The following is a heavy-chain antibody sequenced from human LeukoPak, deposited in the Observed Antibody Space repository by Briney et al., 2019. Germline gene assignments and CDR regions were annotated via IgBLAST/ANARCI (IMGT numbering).Heavy chain of an antibody. CDR3: ARSGGDY. Sequence: PSETLSLTCAVYGGSFSGYYWSWIRQPPGKGLEWIGEINRSGSTNYNPSLKSRVTISVDTSKNQFSLKLSSVTAADTAVYYCARSGGDYWGQGTLVTVSS. CDR2: INRSGST. V-gene: IGHV4-34*01. D-gene: IGHD3-10*01. J-gene: IGHJ4*02. CDR1: GGSFSGYY.